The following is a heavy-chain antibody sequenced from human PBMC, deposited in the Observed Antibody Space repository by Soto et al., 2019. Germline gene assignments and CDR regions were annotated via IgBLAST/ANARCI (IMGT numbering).Heavy chain of an antibody. CDR3: ARDDSSSNAFDI. D-gene: IGHD6-13*01. V-gene: IGHV4-59*01. J-gene: IGHJ3*02. CDR2: IYYSGST. CDR1: GGSISSYY. Sequence: SETLSLTCTVSGGSISSYYWSWIRQPPGKGLEWIGYIYYSGSTNYNPSLKSRVTISVDTSKNQFSLKLSSVTAADTAVYYCARDDSSSNAFDIWGQGTMVTVSS.